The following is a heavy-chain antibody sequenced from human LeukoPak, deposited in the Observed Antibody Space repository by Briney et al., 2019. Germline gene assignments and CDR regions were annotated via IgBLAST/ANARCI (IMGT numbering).Heavy chain of an antibody. CDR3: AKPRTPSYYYGMDV. CDR1: GFTFSSYA. V-gene: IGHV3-23*01. Sequence: GGSLRLSCAASGFTFSSYAMTWVRQAPGKGLEWVSGISGSGGSTYYADSVKGRFTISRDNSKNTLYLQMNSLRAEDTAVYNCAKPRTPSYYYGMDVWGQGTTVTVSS. J-gene: IGHJ6*02. CDR2: ISGSGGST.